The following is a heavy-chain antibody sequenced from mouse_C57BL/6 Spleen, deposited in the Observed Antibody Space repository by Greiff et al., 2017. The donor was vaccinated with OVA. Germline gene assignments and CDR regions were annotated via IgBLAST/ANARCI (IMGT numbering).Heavy chain of an antibody. V-gene: IGHV5-4*01. CDR2: ISDGGSYT. CDR3: ARDTYYLDY. J-gene: IGHJ2*01. Sequence: EVQRVESGGGLVKPGGSLKLSCAASGFTFSSYAMSWVRQTPEKRLEWVATISDGGSYTYYPDNVKGRFTISRDNAKNNLYLQMSHLKSEDTAMYYCARDTYYLDYWGQGTTLTVSS. CDR1: GFTFSSYA.